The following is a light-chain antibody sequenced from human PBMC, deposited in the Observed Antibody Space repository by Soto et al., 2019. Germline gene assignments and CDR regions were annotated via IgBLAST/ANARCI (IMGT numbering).Light chain of an antibody. CDR3: QQYGSSPWT. V-gene: IGKV3-20*01. J-gene: IGKJ1*01. Sequence: EIVLTQSPGTLSSSPGERVTLSCRASQSVSSYLAWYQQKRGQAPRFLIYGASSRATGIPDRFSGSGSGTDFTLTISRLEPEDFAVYYCQQYGSSPWTFGQGTKVDIK. CDR1: QSVSSY. CDR2: GAS.